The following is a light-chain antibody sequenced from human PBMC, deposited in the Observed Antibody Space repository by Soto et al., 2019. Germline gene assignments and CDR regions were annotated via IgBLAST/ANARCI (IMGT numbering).Light chain of an antibody. V-gene: IGKV1-5*01. CDR1: HYISMW. Sequence: DIRRIQYAWTRAASGGGVDFGGRRAIHYISMWLAWYQQRPGKAPSLLITDASKLESGVPPRFNGSRSETEFTLTIRTLQPDDFATYYCQQYNSFPWTFGLGTKVDIK. CDR2: DAS. J-gene: IGKJ1*01. CDR3: QQYNSFPWT.